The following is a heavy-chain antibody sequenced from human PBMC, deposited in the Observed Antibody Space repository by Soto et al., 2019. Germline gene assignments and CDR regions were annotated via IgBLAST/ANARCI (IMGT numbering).Heavy chain of an antibody. V-gene: IGHV4-59*08. J-gene: IGHJ6*03. Sequence: SETLSLTCTVSGGSISSYYWSWIRQPPGKGLEWIGYIYYSGSTNYNPSLKSRVTISVDTSKNQFSLKLSSVTAADTAVYYCARYCSSTSCYATDPYYYYYYMDVWGKGTTVTVSS. D-gene: IGHD2-2*01. CDR3: ARYCSSTSCYATDPYYYYYYMDV. CDR1: GGSISSYY. CDR2: IYYSGST.